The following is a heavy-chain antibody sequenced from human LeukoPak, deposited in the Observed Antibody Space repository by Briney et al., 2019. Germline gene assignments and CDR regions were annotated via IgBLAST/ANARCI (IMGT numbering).Heavy chain of an antibody. CDR2: ISAYKGNT. Sequence: ASVKVSCKASGYTLTSYGISWVGQAPGQGLEWMGWISAYKGNTNYAQKLQGRVTMTTDTSTSTAYMELRSLRSDDTAVYYCARDREEFNCGGDCYSSGWFDPWGQGTLVTVSS. CDR1: GYTLTSYG. J-gene: IGHJ5*02. CDR3: ARDREEFNCGGDCYSSGWFDP. V-gene: IGHV1-18*01. D-gene: IGHD2-21*01.